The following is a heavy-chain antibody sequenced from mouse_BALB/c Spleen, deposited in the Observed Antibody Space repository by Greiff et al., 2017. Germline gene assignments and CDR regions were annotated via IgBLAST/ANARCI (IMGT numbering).Heavy chain of an antibody. Sequence: EVQWVESGGGLVQPGGSRKLSCAASGFTFSSFGMHWVRQAPEKGLEWVAYISSGSSTIYYADTVKGRFTISRDNPKNTLFLQMTSLRSEDTAMYYCARGRGSTFDYWGQGTTLTVSS. CDR1: GFTFSSFG. D-gene: IGHD2-1*01. J-gene: IGHJ2*01. V-gene: IGHV5-17*02. CDR3: ARGRGSTFDY. CDR2: ISSGSSTI.